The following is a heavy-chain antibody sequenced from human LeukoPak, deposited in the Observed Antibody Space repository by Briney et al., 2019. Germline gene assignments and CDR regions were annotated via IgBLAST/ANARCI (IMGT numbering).Heavy chain of an antibody. J-gene: IGHJ4*02. D-gene: IGHD3-10*01. CDR1: GGSISSYY. CDR2: IYYSGST. Sequence: SSETLSLTCTVSGGSISSYYWSWIRQPPGKGLEWIGYIYYSGSTNYNPSLKSRVTISVDTSKNQFSLKLSSVTAADTAVYYCARHGRRSWFGEFPRPYFDYWGQGTLVTVSS. V-gene: IGHV4-59*08. CDR3: ARHGRRSWFGEFPRPYFDY.